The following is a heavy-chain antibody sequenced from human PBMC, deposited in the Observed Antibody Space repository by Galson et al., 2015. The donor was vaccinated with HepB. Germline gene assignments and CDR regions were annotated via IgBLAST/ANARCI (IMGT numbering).Heavy chain of an antibody. D-gene: IGHD6-13*01. V-gene: IGHV4-4*02. CDR3: AREAPYSSSWYHYFDY. CDR2: MFHTGTT. J-gene: IGHJ4*02. CDR1: GDSISTNSW. Sequence: ETLSLTCAVFGDSISTNSWWSWVRQPPGKGPEWIGEMFHTGTTNYNPSLNSRVTISVDRSKNQFSLAVTSLTAADTAVYYCAREAPYSSSWYHYFDYWGQGALVVVSS.